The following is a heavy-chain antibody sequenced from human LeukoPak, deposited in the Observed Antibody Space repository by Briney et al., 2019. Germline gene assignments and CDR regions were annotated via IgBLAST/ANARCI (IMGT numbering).Heavy chain of an antibody. CDR3: ARPGIAVAGEFFDY. V-gene: IGHV3-23*01. Sequence: GGSLRLSCAASGFTFSTYAMSWVRQAPGKGLEWASAISGSGGSTYYADSVKGRFTISRDNAKNSLYLQMNSLRAEDTAVYYCARPGIAVAGEFFDYWGQGTLVTVSS. D-gene: IGHD6-19*01. CDR2: ISGSGGST. CDR1: GFTFSTYA. J-gene: IGHJ4*02.